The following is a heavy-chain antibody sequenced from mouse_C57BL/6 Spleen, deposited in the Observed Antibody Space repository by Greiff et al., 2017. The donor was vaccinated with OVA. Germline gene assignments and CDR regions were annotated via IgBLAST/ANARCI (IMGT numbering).Heavy chain of an antibody. CDR3: TRAGGTTVVARGWYFDV. V-gene: IGHV1-15*01. D-gene: IGHD1-1*01. CDR2: IDPETGGT. J-gene: IGHJ1*03. Sequence: VQVVESGAELVRPGASVTLSCKASGYTFTDYEMHWVKQTPVHGLEWIGAIDPETGGTAYNQKFKGKAILTADKSSSTAYMELRSLTSEDSAVYYCTRAGGTTVVARGWYFDVWGTGTTVTVSS. CDR1: GYTFTDYE.